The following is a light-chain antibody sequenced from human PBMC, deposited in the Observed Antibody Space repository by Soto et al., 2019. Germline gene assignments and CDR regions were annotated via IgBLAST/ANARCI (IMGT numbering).Light chain of an antibody. CDR1: SSDVGLYNY. CDR2: DVS. J-gene: IGLJ2*01. Sequence: QSALTQPASVSGSPGQSITISCTGTSSDVGLYNYVSWYQQHPGKAPKVMIYDVSNRPSGVSNRFSGSKSGNTASLTISGLQAEDEADYYCSSYTTSSTLVFGGGTKLTVL. CDR3: SSYTTSSTLV. V-gene: IGLV2-14*01.